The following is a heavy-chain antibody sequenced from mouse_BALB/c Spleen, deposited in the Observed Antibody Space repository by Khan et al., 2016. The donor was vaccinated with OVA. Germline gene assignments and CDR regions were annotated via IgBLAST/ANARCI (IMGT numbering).Heavy chain of an antibody. D-gene: IGHD1-1*01. J-gene: IGHJ3*01. CDR2: IWGDGST. CDR1: GFSLTSYG. V-gene: IGHV2-3*01. Sequence: QVQLKESGPGLVAPSQSLSITCTVSGFSLTSYGVGWVRQPPGKGLEWLGVIWGDGSTNYHSALISRLNINKDNSKSQVFLKLNSLQTDDTATYYCALYYDGRAWFAYWGQGTLVTVSA. CDR3: ALYYDGRAWFAY.